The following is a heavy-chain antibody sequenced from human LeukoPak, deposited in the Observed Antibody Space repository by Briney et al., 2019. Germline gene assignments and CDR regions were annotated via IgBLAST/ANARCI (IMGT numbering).Heavy chain of an antibody. CDR2: IYTGGST. CDR3: ASRDGYKFGY. D-gene: IGHD5-24*01. Sequence: GGSLRLSCSASGFTFSSYAMHWVRQAPGKGLEWVSVIYTGGSTYYADSVRGRFTISRDNSKNTLFLQMNSLRAEDTAVYYCASRDGYKFGYWGQGILVTVSS. J-gene: IGHJ4*02. CDR1: GFTFSSYA. V-gene: IGHV3-53*01.